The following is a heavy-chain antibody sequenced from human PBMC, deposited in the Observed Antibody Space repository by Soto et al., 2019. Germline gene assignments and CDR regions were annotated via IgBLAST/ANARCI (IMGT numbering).Heavy chain of an antibody. V-gene: IGHV1-46*01. CDR3: ARTIFGVAPMMDNWFDP. CDR2: INPSGGST. Sequence: GASVKVSCKASGYTFTSYYMHWVRQAPGQGLEWMGIINPSGGSTSYAQKFQGRVTMTRDTSTSTVYMELSSLRSEDTAVYYRARTIFGVAPMMDNWFDPWGQGTLVTVSS. D-gene: IGHD3-3*01. J-gene: IGHJ5*02. CDR1: GYTFTSYY.